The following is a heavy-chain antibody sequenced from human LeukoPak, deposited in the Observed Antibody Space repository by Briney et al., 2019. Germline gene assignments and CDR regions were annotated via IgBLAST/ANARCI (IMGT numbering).Heavy chain of an antibody. CDR2: IRTKSYGGTT. CDR1: GFTFGDYA. CDR3: SRDGGEFGSGNYIPVFDY. J-gene: IGHJ4*02. V-gene: IGHV3-49*04. D-gene: IGHD3-10*01. Sequence: PGGSLRLSCTASGFTFGDYAMSWVRQDPGRGLEWLGFIRTKSYGGTTEYAASVKGRFTISRDDSKNIAYLQMNSLETEDTAVYYCSRDGGEFGSGNYIPVFDYWGQGTLVTVSS.